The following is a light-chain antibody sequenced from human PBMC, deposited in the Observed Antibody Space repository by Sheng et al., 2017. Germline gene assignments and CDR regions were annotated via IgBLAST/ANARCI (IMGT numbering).Light chain of an antibody. V-gene: IGLV1-51*02. Sequence: QSVLTQPPSVSAAPGQKVTISCSGSSSNIGNNYVSWYQQLPGTAPKLLIYENNKRPSGIPDRFSGSKSGTSATLGITGLQTGDEADYYCGTWDNSLSAVVFGGGTQLTVL. CDR3: GTWDNSLSAVV. J-gene: IGLJ3*02. CDR2: ENN. CDR1: SSNIGNNY.